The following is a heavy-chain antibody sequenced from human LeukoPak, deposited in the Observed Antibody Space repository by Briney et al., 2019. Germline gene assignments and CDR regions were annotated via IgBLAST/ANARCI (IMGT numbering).Heavy chain of an antibody. CDR3: ATNRDSSGFDAFDI. D-gene: IGHD3-22*01. CDR2: IYYTGST. CDR1: GGCINSYY. V-gene: IGHV4-59*01. J-gene: IGHJ3*02. Sequence: SETLSLTCTVSGGCINSYYWSWIRQPPGKELEWIGCIYYTGSTNYNPSLKSRVTISVDTSKNHFSLNLSSVTAADTAVYYCATNRDSSGFDAFDIWGQGTMVTVSS.